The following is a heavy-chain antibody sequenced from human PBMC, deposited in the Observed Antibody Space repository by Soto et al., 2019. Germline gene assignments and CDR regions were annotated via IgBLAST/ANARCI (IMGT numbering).Heavy chain of an antibody. CDR3: ARGPAFCSGGTCPNWFDP. CDR1: GDSVSSNTAA. Sequence: AQTLSLTCVISGDSVSSNTAAWNWIRQSPSRGLEWLGRTYYRSKWSYNYAPSVRSRITINADTSKNQFSLQLDSVTPDDTAVYYCARGPAFCSGGTCPNWFDPWGQGTLVSVSS. D-gene: IGHD2-15*01. J-gene: IGHJ5*01. CDR2: TYYRSKWSY. V-gene: IGHV6-1*01.